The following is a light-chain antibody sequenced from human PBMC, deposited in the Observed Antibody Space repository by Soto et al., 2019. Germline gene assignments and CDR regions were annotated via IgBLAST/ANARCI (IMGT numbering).Light chain of an antibody. J-gene: IGKJ1*01. Sequence: EIVLTQSPGTLSLSPGERATLSCRASQSVSSSYLAWYQQKPGQAPRLLMYGASSRATGIPDRFSGSGSGTDFTLTISRLEPEDFPVYYCQQYGSSPVTFGQGTKVEIK. V-gene: IGKV3-20*01. CDR2: GAS. CDR1: QSVSSSY. CDR3: QQYGSSPVT.